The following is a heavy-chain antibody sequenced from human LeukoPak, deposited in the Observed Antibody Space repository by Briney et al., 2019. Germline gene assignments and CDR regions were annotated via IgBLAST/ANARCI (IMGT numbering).Heavy chain of an antibody. V-gene: IGHV3-23*01. Sequence: GGSLRLSCAASGFTFSSYAMSWVRQAPGKGLEWVSAISGSGGSTYYADSVKGRFTISRDNSKNTLYLQMNSLRAEDTAVYYCAKDQTSNSWYSNWFDPWGQGTLVTVSS. CDR3: AKDQTSNSWYSNWFDP. J-gene: IGHJ5*02. CDR1: GFTFSSYA. CDR2: ISGSGGST. D-gene: IGHD6-13*01.